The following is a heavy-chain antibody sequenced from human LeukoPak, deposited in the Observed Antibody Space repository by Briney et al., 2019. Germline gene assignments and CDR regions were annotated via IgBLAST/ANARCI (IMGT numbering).Heavy chain of an antibody. V-gene: IGHV3-7*01. Sequence: PGGSLRLSCAASGFTFSSYAMHWVRQAPGKGLEWVANIKHDGSEKYSVDSVKGRFTISRDNAKNSVYLQMNSLRAEDTAVYYCARDLRGNIVVIVAADLSLDYWGQGTLVTVAS. J-gene: IGHJ4*02. CDR1: GFTFSSYA. CDR3: ARDLRGNIVVIVAADLSLDY. CDR2: IKHDGSEK. D-gene: IGHD2-15*01.